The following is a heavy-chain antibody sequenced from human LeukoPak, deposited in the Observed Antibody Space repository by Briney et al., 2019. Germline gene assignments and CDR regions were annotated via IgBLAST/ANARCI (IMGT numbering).Heavy chain of an antibody. CDR2: IYYSGST. Sequence: PSQTLSLTCTVPGGSISSGDYSWSWIRQPPGKGLEWIGYIYYSGSTYYNPSLKSRVTISVDTSKNQFSLKLSSVTAADTAVYYCARGPVSHDFDYWGQGTLVTVSS. CDR1: GGSISSGDYS. J-gene: IGHJ4*02. D-gene: IGHD2-8*01. CDR3: ARGPVSHDFDY. V-gene: IGHV4-30-4*01.